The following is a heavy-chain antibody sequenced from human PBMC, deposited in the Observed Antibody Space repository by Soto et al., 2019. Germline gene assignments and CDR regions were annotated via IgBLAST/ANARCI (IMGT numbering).Heavy chain of an antibody. CDR1: GFTFSSYA. J-gene: IGHJ4*02. CDR2: ISYDGSNK. V-gene: IGHV3-30*18. CDR3: AKTARYSGSYLDY. Sequence: QVQLVESGGGVVQPGRSLRLSCAAYGFTFSSYAMHWVRQAPGKGLEWGAVISYDGSNKYYADSVKGQFTISRDNSKDTLYLQMNSLRTEDTAVFYCAKTARYSGSYLDYWCQGTLVTVSS. D-gene: IGHD1-26*01.